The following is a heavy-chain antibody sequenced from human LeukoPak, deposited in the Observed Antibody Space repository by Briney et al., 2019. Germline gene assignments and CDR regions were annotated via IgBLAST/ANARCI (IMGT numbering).Heavy chain of an antibody. CDR3: ARDRYYYDSSGYSGNYYFDY. J-gene: IGHJ4*02. D-gene: IGHD3-22*01. CDR2: IYSGGST. CDR1: GFTVRSNY. V-gene: IGHV3-66*01. Sequence: PGGSLSLSCAGSGFTVRSNYMNWVRQAPGKGLEWVSVIYSGGSTYYADSVKGRFTISRDNSKNTLYLQMNSLRAEDTAVYYCARDRYYYDSSGYSGNYYFDYWGQGPLV.